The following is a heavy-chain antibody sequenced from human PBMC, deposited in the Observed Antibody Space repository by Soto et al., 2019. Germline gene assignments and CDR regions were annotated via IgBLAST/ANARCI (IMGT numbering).Heavy chain of an antibody. Sequence: EVQLLESGGGLVQPGGSLRLSCAASGFTFSSYAMSWVRQAPGKGLEWVAAISGSGGSTYYADSVKGRFTIARDNSKNTLYLQMNRLRDEDTAVYYGEKEEFVLRFLGWSGGFDYWGQGTLVTVSS. D-gene: IGHD3-3*01. CDR2: ISGSGGST. CDR3: EKEEFVLRFLGWSGGFDY. J-gene: IGHJ4*02. CDR1: GFTFSSYA. V-gene: IGHV3-23*01.